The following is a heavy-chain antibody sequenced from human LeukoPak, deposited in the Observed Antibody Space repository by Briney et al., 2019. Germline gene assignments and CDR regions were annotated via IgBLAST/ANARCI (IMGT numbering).Heavy chain of an antibody. CDR2: ISGSGGST. CDR3: AKGGAYYYDSSGPPGLYYVMDV. Sequence: GGSLRLSCAASGFTFSSYAMTWVRQAPGKGLEWVSTISGSGGSTYYADSVKGRFTISRDNSKNTLYLQMNSRRAEDTAVYYCAKGGAYYYDSSGPPGLYYVMDVWGQGTTVTVSS. CDR1: GFTFSSYA. V-gene: IGHV3-23*01. D-gene: IGHD3-22*01. J-gene: IGHJ6*02.